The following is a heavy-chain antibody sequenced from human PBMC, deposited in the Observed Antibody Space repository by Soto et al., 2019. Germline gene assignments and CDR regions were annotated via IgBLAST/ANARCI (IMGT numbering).Heavy chain of an antibody. J-gene: IGHJ6*02. CDR2: INPGGGTT. CDR3: ARAGYGDYTWYYGMDV. CDR1: GYTFTSYY. D-gene: IGHD4-17*01. V-gene: IGHV1-46*01. Sequence: QVQLVQSGAEVKKPGASVRVSCMASGYTFTSYYMHWVRQAPGQGLEWMGIINPGGGTTTYAHKFPARVTMTRDTSTSTVYLELSSLRSEDTAVYYCARAGYGDYTWYYGMDVWGQGTTVTVSS.